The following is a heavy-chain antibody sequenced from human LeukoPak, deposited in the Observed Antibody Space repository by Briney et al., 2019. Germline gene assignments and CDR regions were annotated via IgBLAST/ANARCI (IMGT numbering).Heavy chain of an antibody. Sequence: GGSLRLSCAASGFTFSGYWMSWVRQAPGKGLEWVANINQDGSEKYYVDSVKGRFTISRDNAKNSLYLQMNSLRAEDTAVYYCVYSGYDSNFDYWGQGTLVTVSS. CDR1: GFTFSGYW. CDR2: INQDGSEK. D-gene: IGHD5-12*01. J-gene: IGHJ4*02. V-gene: IGHV3-7*01. CDR3: VYSGYDSNFDY.